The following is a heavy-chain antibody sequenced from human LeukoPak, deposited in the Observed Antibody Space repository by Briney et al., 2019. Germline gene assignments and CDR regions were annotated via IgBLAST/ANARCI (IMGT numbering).Heavy chain of an antibody. CDR1: GYSFTSYW. Sequence: GESLKISCKGSGYSFTSYWIGWVRQMPGKGLEWMGIIYPGDSDTRYSPSFQGQVTISADKSISTAYVQWSSLKASDTAMYYCARLRDGYNRRFDIWGQGTMVTVSS. CDR2: IYPGDSDT. J-gene: IGHJ3*02. D-gene: IGHD5-24*01. V-gene: IGHV5-51*01. CDR3: ARLRDGYNRRFDI.